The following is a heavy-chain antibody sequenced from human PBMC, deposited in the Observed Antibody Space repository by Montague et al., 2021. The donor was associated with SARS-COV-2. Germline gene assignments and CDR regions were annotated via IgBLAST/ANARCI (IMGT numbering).Heavy chain of an antibody. D-gene: IGHD2-8*01. J-gene: IGHJ6*02. V-gene: IGHV4-59*01. CDR1: GGSISGFY. Sequence: SETLSLTCTVSGGSISGFYWSWIRQPPGKGLEWIGYIYYSGSTKYNPSLESRVAVSVDRSKNQVSLKLISVTAADTAVYYCARLLRSCTNGVCHTYYYYALDVWGQGTTVAVSS. CDR2: IYYSGST. CDR3: ARLLRSCTNGVCHTYYYYALDV.